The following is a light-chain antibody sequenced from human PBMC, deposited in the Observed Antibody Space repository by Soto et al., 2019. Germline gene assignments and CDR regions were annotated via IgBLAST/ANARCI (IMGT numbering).Light chain of an antibody. V-gene: IGKV1-5*03. Sequence: DIQMTQSPSTLSASVGDRVTITCRASQSISSWLAWYQQKPGKAPKLLIYKASSLESGAPSRFSGSGSGTEFTLTISSLQPDDFATYYCQQYNSYSQDTFGQGTKLEIK. CDR1: QSISSW. J-gene: IGKJ2*01. CDR2: KAS. CDR3: QQYNSYSQDT.